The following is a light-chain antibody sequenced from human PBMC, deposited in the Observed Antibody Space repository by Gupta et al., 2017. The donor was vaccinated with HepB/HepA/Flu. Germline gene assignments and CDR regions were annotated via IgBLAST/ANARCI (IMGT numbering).Light chain of an antibody. CDR1: QSVRSSY. CDR2: GAS. CDR3: QQYGSSPRT. V-gene: IGKV3-20*01. Sequence: IVLTHSPGTLSLSPGERATLSCRASQSVRSSYLAWYQQKPGQAPRLLIYGASSRATGIPDRFSGSGSGTDFTLTISRLEPEDFAVYYCQQYGSSPRTFGQGTKLEIK. J-gene: IGKJ2*01.